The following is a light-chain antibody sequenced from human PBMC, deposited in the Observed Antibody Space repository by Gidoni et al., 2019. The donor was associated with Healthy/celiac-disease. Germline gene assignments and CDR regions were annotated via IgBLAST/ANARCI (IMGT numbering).Light chain of an antibody. J-gene: IGLJ2*01. V-gene: IGLV2-8*01. CDR2: EVS. CDR3: SSYAGSNNLV. Sequence: QSALTPPPSASGSPGQSVTISCTGTSSDVGGYDYVSGYQQHPGKAPKLIIYEVSKRPSGVPDLFSGSKTGNTASLTVSGLQAEDEADYYCSSYAGSNNLVFGGGTKLTVL. CDR1: SSDVGGYDY.